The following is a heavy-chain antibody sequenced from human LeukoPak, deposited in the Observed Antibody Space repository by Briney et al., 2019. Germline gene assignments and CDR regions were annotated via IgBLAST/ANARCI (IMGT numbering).Heavy chain of an antibody. CDR2: ISANNGNT. CDR3: ARDSNVAYSSGWYPGY. J-gene: IGHJ4*02. D-gene: IGHD6-19*01. Sequence: GASVKVSCKASGYTFTSFGISCVRQAPGQGLEWMGWISANNGNTKYGQKLQGRVTMTTDTSTSTAYMELRSLRSDDTAVYYCARDSNVAYSSGWYPGYWGQGTLVTVSS. CDR1: GYTFTSFG. V-gene: IGHV1-18*01.